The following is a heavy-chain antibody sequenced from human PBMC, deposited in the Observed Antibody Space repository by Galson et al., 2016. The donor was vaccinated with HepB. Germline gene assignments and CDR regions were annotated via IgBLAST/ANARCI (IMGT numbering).Heavy chain of an antibody. D-gene: IGHD5-18*01. CDR1: GGSFSGYY. V-gene: IGHV4-34*01. CDR3: ARFVRGTYTYENGDY. Sequence: SETLSLTCAVYGGSFSGYYWSWIRQPPGKGLEWIGEVNHRGNTNYNPSLGSRVTISLDTSKNHFSLKLSSVTAADTAVYFCARFVRGTYTYENGDYWGQGTLVTVSS. J-gene: IGHJ4*02. CDR2: VNHRGNT.